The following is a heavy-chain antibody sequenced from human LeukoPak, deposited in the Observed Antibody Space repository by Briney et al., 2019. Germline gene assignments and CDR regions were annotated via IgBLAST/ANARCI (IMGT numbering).Heavy chain of an antibody. CDR2: ISGSGGRT. D-gene: IGHD2-2*01. J-gene: IGHJ5*02. CDR3: GREDCNNVRCYGASDA. V-gene: IGHV3-23*01. CDR1: GITLSNYG. Sequence: GGSLRLSCAVSGITLSNYGMSWVRQAPGKGLEWVAGISGSGGRTNYADSVKGRFTISRDNAKNSLSLQINSLRGEDTAVYYCGREDCNNVRCYGASDAWGQGTLVTVSS.